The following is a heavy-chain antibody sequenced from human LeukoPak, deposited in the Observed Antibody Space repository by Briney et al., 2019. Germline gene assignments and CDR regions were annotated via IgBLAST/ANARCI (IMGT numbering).Heavy chain of an antibody. D-gene: IGHD6-13*01. J-gene: IGHJ4*02. CDR2: IYYSGST. Sequence: SETLSLTCTVSGGSISSSSYYWGWIRQPPGKGLEWIGSIYYSGSTYYNPSLKSRVTISVDTSKNQFSLKLSSVTAADTAVYYCARDRDIAAAGYFGYWGQGTLVTVSS. CDR3: ARDRDIAAAGYFGY. V-gene: IGHV4-39*07. CDR1: GGSISSSSYY.